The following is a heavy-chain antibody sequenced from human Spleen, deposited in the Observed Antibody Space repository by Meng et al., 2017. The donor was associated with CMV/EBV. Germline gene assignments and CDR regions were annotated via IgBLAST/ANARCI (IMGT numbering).Heavy chain of an antibody. J-gene: IGHJ4*02. CDR1: GYTFTGYY. D-gene: IGHD6-19*01. CDR2: INPNSGGT. CDR3: ARDLPDSSGPLDY. V-gene: IGHV1-2*02. Sequence: HVPMVQSGPEVKKPGASWKISCKASGYTFTGYYMHWVRQAPGQGLEWMGWINPNSGGTNYAQKFQGRVTMTRDTSISTAYMELSRLRSDDTAVYYCARDLPDSSGPLDYWGQGTLVTVSS.